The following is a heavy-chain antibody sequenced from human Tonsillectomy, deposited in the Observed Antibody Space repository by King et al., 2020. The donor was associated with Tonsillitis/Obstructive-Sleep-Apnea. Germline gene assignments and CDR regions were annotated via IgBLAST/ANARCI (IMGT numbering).Heavy chain of an antibody. CDR1: GFTFRNAY. CDR3: TTYCSGGRCHYAFDI. J-gene: IGHJ3*02. D-gene: IGHD2-15*01. V-gene: IGHV3-15*01. Sequence: VQLVESGGGLVEPGGSLRLSCVASGFTFRNAYITWVRQAPGPGLECVGCLTSKTGGGTIDYAAPVKGRVTLSRDDSKNTLYLQMNSLKTEDTAVYYCTTYCSGGRCHYAFDIWGQGTMVTVSS. CDR2: LTSKTGGGTI.